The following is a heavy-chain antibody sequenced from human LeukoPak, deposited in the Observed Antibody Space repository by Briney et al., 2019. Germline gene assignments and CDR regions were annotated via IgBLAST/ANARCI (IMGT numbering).Heavy chain of an antibody. CDR2: IKQDGSKK. J-gene: IGHJ4*02. V-gene: IGHV3-7*04. CDR3: TRVGYIDEGIDY. D-gene: IGHD5-24*01. CDR1: GFPFSSYW. Sequence: GGSLRLSCVASGFPFSSYWMTWVRQAPGKGLEWVANIKQDGSKKSYVDSVKGRFTISRDDAENSLYLQMNSLRAEDTAIYYCTRVGYIDEGIDYWGQGTLVTVSS.